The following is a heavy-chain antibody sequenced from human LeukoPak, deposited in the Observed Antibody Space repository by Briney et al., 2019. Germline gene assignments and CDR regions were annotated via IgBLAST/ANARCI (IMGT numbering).Heavy chain of an antibody. V-gene: IGHV4-34*01. CDR3: ASDRGSGSWYGQDY. Sequence: SETLSLTCAVYGGSFSGYYWSWIRQPPGKGLEWIGEINHSGSTNYNPSLKSRVTISVDTSKNQFSLKLSSVTAADTAVYYCASDRGSGSWYGQDYWGQGTLVTVSS. J-gene: IGHJ4*02. CDR2: INHSGST. CDR1: GGSFSGYY. D-gene: IGHD6-13*01.